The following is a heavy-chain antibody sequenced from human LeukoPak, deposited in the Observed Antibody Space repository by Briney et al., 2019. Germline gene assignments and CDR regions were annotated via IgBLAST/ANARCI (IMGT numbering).Heavy chain of an antibody. Sequence: SETLSLTCTVSGDSFSYFYWSWIRQPPGKGLEWIGYIYNSGSTNYNPSLKSRVTISVDTSKNQFSLKLSSVTAADTAVYYCARLAQWHNAFDIWGQGTMVTVSS. CDR1: GDSFSYFY. V-gene: IGHV4-59*01. J-gene: IGHJ3*02. D-gene: IGHD6-19*01. CDR3: ARLAQWHNAFDI. CDR2: IYNSGST.